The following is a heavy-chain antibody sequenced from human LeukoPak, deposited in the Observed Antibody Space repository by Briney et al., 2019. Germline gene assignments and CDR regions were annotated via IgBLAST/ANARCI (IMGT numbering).Heavy chain of an antibody. V-gene: IGHV1-46*01. Sequence: ASVKVSCKASGYTFTSYYMHWVRQAPGQGLEWMGIINPSGGRTSYAQKFQDRITMTRDTSTVYMELSSLRSEDTAVYHCARGNTYYDSRGYFGDIWGQGTMVTVSS. CDR1: GYTFTSYY. D-gene: IGHD3-22*01. J-gene: IGHJ3*02. CDR2: INPSGGRT. CDR3: ARGNTYYDSRGYFGDI.